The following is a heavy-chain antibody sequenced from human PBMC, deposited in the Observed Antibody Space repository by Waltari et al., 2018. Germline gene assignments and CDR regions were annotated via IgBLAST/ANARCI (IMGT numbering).Heavy chain of an antibody. D-gene: IGHD2-15*01. Sequence: QVQLVQSGAEVKKPGSSVKASCKASGGTFSSYAISWVRQAPGQGLEWMGGIIPIFGTANYAQKFQGRVTITTDESTSTAYMELSSLRSEDTAVYYCAGMVVAATPHAFDIWGQGTMVTVSS. CDR2: IIPIFGTA. J-gene: IGHJ3*02. V-gene: IGHV1-69*05. CDR3: AGMVVAATPHAFDI. CDR1: GGTFSSYA.